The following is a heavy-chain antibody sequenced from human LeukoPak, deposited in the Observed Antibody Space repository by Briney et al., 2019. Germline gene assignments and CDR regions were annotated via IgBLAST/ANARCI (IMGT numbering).Heavy chain of an antibody. D-gene: IGHD1-26*01. CDR3: ARVATRVDAFDI. Sequence: KTGGSLRLSCAASGFTVSSNYMSWVRQAPRKGLEWVSVIYSGGSTYYADSVKGRFTIYRDNSKNTLYLQMNSLRAEDTAVYYCARVATRVDAFDIWGQGTMVTVSS. J-gene: IGHJ3*02. CDR2: IYSGGST. CDR1: GFTVSSNY. V-gene: IGHV3-53*01.